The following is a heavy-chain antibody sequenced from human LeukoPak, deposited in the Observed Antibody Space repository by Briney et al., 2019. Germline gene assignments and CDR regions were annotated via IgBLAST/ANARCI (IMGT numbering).Heavy chain of an antibody. CDR3: ATEQEGRRAAFDH. Sequence: GGSLRLSCAASGFTFSSYGMHWVRQAPGKGLEWVSFIRYDGSNEYYADSVRGRFTISRDNSQNTLYLHMSSLRAEDTAIYYCATEQEGRRAAFDHWGQGTLVTVSS. D-gene: IGHD1/OR15-1a*01. V-gene: IGHV3-30*02. CDR1: GFTFSSYG. CDR2: IRYDGSNE. J-gene: IGHJ4*02.